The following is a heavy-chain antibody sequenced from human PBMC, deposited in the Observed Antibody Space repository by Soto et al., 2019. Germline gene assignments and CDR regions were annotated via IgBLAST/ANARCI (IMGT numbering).Heavy chain of an antibody. CDR3: AKSLDGVPVQEFDP. V-gene: IGHV3-30*18. J-gene: IGHJ5*02. Sequence: QVQLEESGGGGVQPGMSLRLSCAASGFTFENFSMHWVRQAPGKGLEWVAVIAYDGSSKYYADSVKGRFTISRDNSNITLYLQMNSLRIEDTAVYYCAKSLDGVPVQEFDPRGQGTLVTVSS. CDR2: IAYDGSSK. CDR1: GFTFENFS. D-gene: IGHD3-3*01.